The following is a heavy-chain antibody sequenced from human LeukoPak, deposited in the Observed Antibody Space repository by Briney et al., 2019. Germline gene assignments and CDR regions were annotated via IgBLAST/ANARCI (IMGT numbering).Heavy chain of an antibody. V-gene: IGHV4-39*01. Sequence: PSETLSLTCTVSGGSISSSSYYWGWIRQPPGKGLEWTGSIYYSGGTYYNPSLKSRVTISVDTSKNQFSLKLSSVTAADTAVYYCATHYAEYYFDYWGQGTLVTVSS. CDR1: GGSISSSSYY. CDR2: IYYSGGT. J-gene: IGHJ4*02. D-gene: IGHD3-16*01. CDR3: ATHYAEYYFDY.